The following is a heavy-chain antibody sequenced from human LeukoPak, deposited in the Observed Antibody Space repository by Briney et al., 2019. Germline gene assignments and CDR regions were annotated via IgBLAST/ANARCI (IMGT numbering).Heavy chain of an antibody. CDR2: IKSKTDGGTT. V-gene: IGHV3-15*01. CDR1: AFTFSNAW. Sequence: PGGSLRLSCAASAFTFSNAWMNWVRQAPGKGLEWVGRIKSKTDGGTTDYAAPVKGRFTISRDDSKNTLYLQMNSLKTEDTAVYYCTTEERVSSGYCSGGSRYIDYWGQGTLVTVSS. D-gene: IGHD2-15*01. J-gene: IGHJ4*02. CDR3: TTEERVSSGYCSGGSRYIDY.